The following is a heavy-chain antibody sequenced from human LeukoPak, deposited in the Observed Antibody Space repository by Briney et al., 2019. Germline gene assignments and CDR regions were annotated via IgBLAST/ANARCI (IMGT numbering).Heavy chain of an antibody. CDR1: GGTFNSYA. D-gene: IGHD2-8*01. CDR2: IIPIFDTA. V-gene: IGHV1-69*13. Sequence: GASVKVSCKASGGTFNSYAISWVRQAPGQGLEWMGGIIPIFDTANYAQKFQGRVTITADESTSTAHMELSSLRSEDTAVYYCATRYCTNGVCSNTYYYYYGMDVWGQGTTVTVSS. CDR3: ATRYCTNGVCSNTYYYYYGMDV. J-gene: IGHJ6*02.